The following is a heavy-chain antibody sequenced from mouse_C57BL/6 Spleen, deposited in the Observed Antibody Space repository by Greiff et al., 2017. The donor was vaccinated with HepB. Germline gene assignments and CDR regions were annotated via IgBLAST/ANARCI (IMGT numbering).Heavy chain of an antibody. CDR1: GYTFTDYE. CDR2: IDPETGGT. J-gene: IGHJ1*03. D-gene: IGHD1-1*01. Sequence: QVQLQQSGAELVRPGASVTLSCKASGYTFTDYEMHWVKQTPVHGLEWIGAIDPETGGTAYNQKFKGKAILTADKSSSTAYMELRSLTSEDSAVYYCTRGGITTVGYWYFDVWGTGTTVTVSS. CDR3: TRGGITTVGYWYFDV. V-gene: IGHV1-15*01.